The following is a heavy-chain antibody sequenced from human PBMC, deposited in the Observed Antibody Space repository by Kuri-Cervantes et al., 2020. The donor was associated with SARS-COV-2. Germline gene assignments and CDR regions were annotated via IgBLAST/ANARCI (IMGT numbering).Heavy chain of an antibody. CDR1: GGSISSGDYY. J-gene: IGHJ6*03. CDR3: ARTVGYYYYYMDV. Sequence: SETLSLTCTVSGGSISSGDYYWSWIRQPPGKGLEWIGYIYYSGSTYYDPSLKSRVTISVDTSKNQFSLKLSSVTAADTAVYYRARTVGYYYYYMDVWGKGTTVTVSS. V-gene: IGHV4-30-4*08. CDR2: IYYSGST.